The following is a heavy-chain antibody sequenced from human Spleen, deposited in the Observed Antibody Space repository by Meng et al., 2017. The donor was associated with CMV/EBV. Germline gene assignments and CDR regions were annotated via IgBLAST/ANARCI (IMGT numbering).Heavy chain of an antibody. D-gene: IGHD2-2*01. CDR2: TYYSGST. J-gene: IGHJ5*02. CDR1: GASISSYY. Sequence: SETLSLTCTVSGASISSYYWSWIRQPPGKGLEWIGYTYYSGSTNYNPSLKSRVTISVDTSTNQFSLKLSSVTAADTAVYYCASVVPAAIHWFDPWGQGTLVTVSS. CDR3: ASVVPAAIHWFDP. V-gene: IGHV4-59*01.